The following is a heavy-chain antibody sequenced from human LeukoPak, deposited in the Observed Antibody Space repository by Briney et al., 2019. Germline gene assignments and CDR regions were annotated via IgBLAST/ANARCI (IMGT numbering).Heavy chain of an antibody. CDR2: IYPGDSDT. CDR3: ARPSGWDIVATTLDY. D-gene: IGHD5-12*01. Sequence: GESLKISCKGSGDSFTSYWIGWVRQMPGKGVEWMGIIYPGDSDTRYSPSFQGQVSISADKSISTAYLQWSSLKASDTAMYYCARPSGWDIVATTLDYWGQGTLVTVSS. CDR1: GDSFTSYW. J-gene: IGHJ4*02. V-gene: IGHV5-51*01.